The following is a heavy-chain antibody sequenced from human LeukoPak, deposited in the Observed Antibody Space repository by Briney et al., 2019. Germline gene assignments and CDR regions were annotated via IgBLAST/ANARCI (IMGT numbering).Heavy chain of an antibody. J-gene: IGHJ3*02. CDR1: GFTFSGSD. CDR2: ISGSGRSS. V-gene: IGHV3-23*01. Sequence: GRSLRLSCVASGFTFSGSDMVWVRQAPGKGLEWVSAISGSGRSSYYADSVKGRSTFSRDNSKNTLYLQMNSLRAEDTAVYYCATISEPTRAFDIWGQGTMVTVSS. CDR3: ATISEPTRAFDI. D-gene: IGHD3-9*01.